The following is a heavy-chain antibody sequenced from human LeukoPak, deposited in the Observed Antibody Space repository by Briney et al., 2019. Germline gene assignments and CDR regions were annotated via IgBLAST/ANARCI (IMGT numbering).Heavy chain of an antibody. CDR1: GGSISSYY. D-gene: IGHD1-20*01. CDR3: ARDLGITGTDYYYYMDV. J-gene: IGHJ6*03. V-gene: IGHV4-59*01. Sequence: SETLSLTCTVSGGSISSYYWSWIRQPSGKGLEWIGYIYYSGSTNYNPSLKSRVTISVDTSKNQFSLKLSSVTAADTAVYYCARDLGITGTDYYYYMDVWGKGTTVTVSS. CDR2: IYYSGST.